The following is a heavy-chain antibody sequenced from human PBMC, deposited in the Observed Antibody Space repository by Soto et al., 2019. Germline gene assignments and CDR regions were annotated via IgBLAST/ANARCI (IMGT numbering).Heavy chain of an antibody. CDR2: IWYDGSNK. J-gene: IGHJ4*02. Sequence: GGSLRLSCAASGFTFSSYGMHWVRQAPGKGLEWVAVIWYDGSNKYYADSVKGRFTISRDNSKNTLYLQMNSLRAEDTAVYYCARGPRAVASHFDYWGQGTLVTVSS. D-gene: IGHD3-10*01. V-gene: IGHV3-33*01. CDR3: ARGPRAVASHFDY. CDR1: GFTFSSYG.